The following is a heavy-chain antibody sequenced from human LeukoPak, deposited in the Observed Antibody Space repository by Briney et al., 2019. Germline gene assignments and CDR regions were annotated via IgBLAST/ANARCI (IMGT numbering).Heavy chain of an antibody. V-gene: IGHV4-61*02. CDR2: IYTSGST. Sequence: PSQTLSLTCTVSGGSISSGSYYWSWIRQPAGKGLEWIGRIYTSGSTNYNPSLKSRVTISVDTSENQFSLKLSSVTAADTAVYYCARELIEYYFDYWGQGTLVTVSS. CDR1: GGSISSGSYY. D-gene: IGHD3-16*01. CDR3: ARELIEYYFDY. J-gene: IGHJ4*02.